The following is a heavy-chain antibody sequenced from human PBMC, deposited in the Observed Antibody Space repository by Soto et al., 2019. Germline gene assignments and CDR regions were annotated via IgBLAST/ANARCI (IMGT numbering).Heavy chain of an antibody. V-gene: IGHV1-3*01. CDR1: GYTFTSYA. CDR3: ARDIFFNNYRLTGSSTLFLHQRTSDP. CDR2: INAGNGNT. J-gene: IGHJ5*02. Sequence: ASVKVSCKASGYTFTSYAMHWVRQAPGQRLEWMGWINAGNGNTKYSQKFQGRVTITRDTSASTAYMELSSLRSEDTAVYYCARDIFFNNYRLTGSSTLFLHQRTSDP. D-gene: IGHD3-10*01.